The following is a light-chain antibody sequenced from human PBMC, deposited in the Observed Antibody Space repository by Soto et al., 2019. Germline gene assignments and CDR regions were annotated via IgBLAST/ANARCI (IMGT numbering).Light chain of an antibody. CDR3: FQDFNDPRT. Sequence: AIQVIQYPSSLSADVGDRVTITCRASQGISNDGAWFQQRPGRAPKLLIYDAFNVQSGVPSRFIGSGSEAYVRLTISSLQREDSATYYCFQDFNDPRTFGPGP. CDR2: DAF. CDR1: QGISND. J-gene: IGKJ3*01. V-gene: IGKV1-6*01.